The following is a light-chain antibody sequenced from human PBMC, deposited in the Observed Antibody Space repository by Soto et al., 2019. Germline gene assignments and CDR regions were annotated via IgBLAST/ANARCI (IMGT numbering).Light chain of an antibody. Sequence: EIVMTQSPATLSVSPGERATLSCRSSQSVSSNLSWYQQKPGQAPRLLIYGASTRATAVPARFSGSGCGTEFTIAISSLQSEVLAVYYCQQYNNWPVTFGQGTKVEI. CDR2: GAS. CDR1: QSVSSN. V-gene: IGKV3-15*01. CDR3: QQYNNWPVT. J-gene: IGKJ1*01.